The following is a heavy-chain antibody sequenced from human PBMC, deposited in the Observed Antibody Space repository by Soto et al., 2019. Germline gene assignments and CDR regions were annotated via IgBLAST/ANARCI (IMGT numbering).Heavy chain of an antibody. CDR1: GYTFTSYD. V-gene: IGHV1-8*01. CDR2: MNPNSGNT. J-gene: IGHJ5*02. D-gene: IGHD1-26*01. CDR3: ASHYHGSYLHDP. Sequence: GASVKVSCKASGYTFTSYDINWVRQATGQGLEWMGWMNPNSGNTGYAQKFQGRVTMTRNTSRDNAKNSMYLQMNNLRAEDTAMYYCASHYHGSYLHDPWGQGTLVTVSS.